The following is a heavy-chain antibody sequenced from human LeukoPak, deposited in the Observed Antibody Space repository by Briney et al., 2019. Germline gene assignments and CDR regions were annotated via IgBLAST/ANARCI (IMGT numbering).Heavy chain of an antibody. V-gene: IGHV3-30*03. Sequence: AGGSLRLSCAASGFTFSSYGMHWVRQAPGKGLEWVAVISYDGSNKYYADSVKGRFTISRDSAKNSLYLQMNSLRAEDTAVYYCAGRFDYWGQGTLATVSS. J-gene: IGHJ4*02. CDR2: ISYDGSNK. CDR1: GFTFSSYG. CDR3: AGRFDY.